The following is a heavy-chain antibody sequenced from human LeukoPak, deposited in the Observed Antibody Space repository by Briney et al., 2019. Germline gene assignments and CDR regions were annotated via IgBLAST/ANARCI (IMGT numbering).Heavy chain of an antibody. V-gene: IGHV4-4*02. CDR2: IYHSGTT. D-gene: IGHD3-16*01. J-gene: IGHJ6*03. CDR3: AKAPRFGDHATEYYYYYMHV. Sequence: PSGTLSLTCAVSGGSISSSNWWSWVRQPPGKGLEWIGEIYHSGTTNYNPSLKSRVTISVDKSKNQFSLKLSSVTAADTAVYYCAKAPRFGDHATEYYYYYMHVWGKGTTVTVSS. CDR1: GGSISSSNW.